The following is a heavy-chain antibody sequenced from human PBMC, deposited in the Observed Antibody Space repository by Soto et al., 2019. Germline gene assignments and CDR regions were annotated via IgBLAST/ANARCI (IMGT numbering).Heavy chain of an antibody. Sequence: PSETLSLTCAVYGGSFSGYYWSWIRKPPGKGLEWIGEINHSGSTNYNPSLKSRVTISVDTSKNQFSLKLSSVTAADTAVYYCARARTYYYDSSGYPYYYYGMDVWGQGTTVTVSS. D-gene: IGHD3-22*01. J-gene: IGHJ6*02. CDR1: GGSFSGYY. CDR2: INHSGST. V-gene: IGHV4-34*01. CDR3: ARARTYYYDSSGYPYYYYGMDV.